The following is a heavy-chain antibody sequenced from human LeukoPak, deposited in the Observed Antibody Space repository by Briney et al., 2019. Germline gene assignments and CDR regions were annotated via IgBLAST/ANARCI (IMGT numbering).Heavy chain of an antibody. D-gene: IGHD4-23*01. CDR3: ARDRENSYFDY. CDR1: GFTFSSYE. V-gene: IGHV3-33*08. Sequence: QPGGSLRLSCAASGFTFSSYEMNWVRQAPGKGLEWVAVIWYDGSNKYYADSVKGRFTISRDNSKNTKNTLYLQMNSLRAEDTAVYYCARDRENSYFDYWGQGTQVSVSS. CDR2: IWYDGSNK. J-gene: IGHJ4*02.